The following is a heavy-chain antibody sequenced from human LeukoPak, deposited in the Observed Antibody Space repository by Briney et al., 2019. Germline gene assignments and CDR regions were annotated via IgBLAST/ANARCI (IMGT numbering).Heavy chain of an antibody. CDR3: AKFSEAIQLWLRAFDI. J-gene: IGHJ3*02. V-gene: IGHV3-30*02. Sequence: GGSLRLSCAASGFTFSSYGMHWVRQAPGKGLEWVAFIRYDGSNKYYADSVKGRFTISRDNSKNTLYLQMNSLRAEDTAVYYCAKFSEAIQLWLRAFDIWGQGTMVTVSS. CDR1: GFTFSSYG. D-gene: IGHD5-18*01. CDR2: IRYDGSNK.